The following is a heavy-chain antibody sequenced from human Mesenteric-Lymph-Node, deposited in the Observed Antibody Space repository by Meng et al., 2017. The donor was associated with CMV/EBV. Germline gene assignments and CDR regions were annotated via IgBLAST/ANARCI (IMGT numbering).Heavy chain of an antibody. Sequence: SGGSSGSCDYCWSRLRENPVKGLELIGYIYDTGGTSYNPSLMGRVSMSVATPNDQFFLKLTSLTAADTAGYFCARRAVQMTTDHFDSWGQGTLVTVSS. V-gene: IGHV4-31*02. D-gene: IGHD1-14*01. J-gene: IGHJ4*02. CDR1: GGSSGSCDYC. CDR2: IYDTGGT. CDR3: ARRAVQMTTDHFDS.